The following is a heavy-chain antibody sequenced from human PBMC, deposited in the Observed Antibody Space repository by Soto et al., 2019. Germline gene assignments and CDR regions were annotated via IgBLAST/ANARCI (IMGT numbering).Heavy chain of an antibody. Sequence: PSETLSLTCAVYGGSFSGYYWSWIRQPPGKGLEWIGEINHRRSTNYNPSLKSRVTISVDTSKNQFSRKLSSVTAADTAVYYCARHRPVLLWFGELSWFDPWGQGTLVTV. J-gene: IGHJ5*02. V-gene: IGHV4-34*01. CDR2: INHRRST. CDR1: GGSFSGYY. CDR3: ARHRPVLLWFGELSWFDP. D-gene: IGHD3-10*01.